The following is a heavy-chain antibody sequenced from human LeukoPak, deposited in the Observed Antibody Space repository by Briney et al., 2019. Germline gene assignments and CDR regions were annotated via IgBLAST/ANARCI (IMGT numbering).Heavy chain of an antibody. CDR2: IYYSGST. Sequence: SETLSLTCTVSGGSISSYYWSWIRQPPGKGLECSGYIYYSGSTNYNPSLKSRATISVDTSKNQFSLKLSSVTAADTAVYYCARLRGSGSYYNGGPSYYFDYWGQGTLDTVSS. CDR3: ARLRGSGSYYNGGPSYYFDY. D-gene: IGHD3-10*01. J-gene: IGHJ4*02. V-gene: IGHV4-59*08. CDR1: GGSISSYY.